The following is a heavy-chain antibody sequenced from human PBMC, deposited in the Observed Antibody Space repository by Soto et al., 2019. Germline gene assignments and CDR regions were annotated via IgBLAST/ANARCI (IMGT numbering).Heavy chain of an antibody. CDR2: IFFSGNT. CDR1: VVSILNGGHY. Sequence: SETLSLTCTFSVVSILNGGHYCTWIRQHPWKGLEWIGKIFFSGNTHYNPALKSRLTFSVDTTKNQFSLKLTSVTAADTATYYCARDNYRGMLEFWGPGTLVIVSS. V-gene: IGHV4-31*03. CDR3: ARDNYRGMLEF. D-gene: IGHD4-17*01. J-gene: IGHJ4*02.